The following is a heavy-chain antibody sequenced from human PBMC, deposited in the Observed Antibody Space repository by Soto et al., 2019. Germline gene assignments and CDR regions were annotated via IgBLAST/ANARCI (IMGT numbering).Heavy chain of an antibody. J-gene: IGHJ4*02. D-gene: IGHD3-10*01. CDR1: VFTFSNYA. V-gene: IGHV3-23*01. Sequence: GGSLRLSCAASVFTFSNYAMNWVRQAPGMGLECVSVISVSGGSTYYADSVKGRFTISRDNSKNTLFLQMNKLRVEDTAVYYCAKERLIVGNYTPDYRGQGALVTVSS. CDR3: AKERLIVGNYTPDY. CDR2: ISVSGGST.